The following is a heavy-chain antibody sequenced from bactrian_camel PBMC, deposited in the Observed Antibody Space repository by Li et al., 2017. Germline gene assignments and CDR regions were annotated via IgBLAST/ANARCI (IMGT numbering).Heavy chain of an antibody. Sequence: VQLVESGGGSVQAGGSLRLSCAFDAYTPANVRMAWFRQAPGKEREGVARIATGSGNTYYADSVKGRFTISQDNAKNTLYLQMNDLKPEDTAMYYCAVVPCARLAPAGATWSSLVQAFTHYAYWGQGTQVTVS. D-gene: IGHD2*01. V-gene: IGHV3S1*01. J-gene: IGHJ4*01. CDR1: AYTPANVR. CDR2: IATGSGNT. CDR3: AVVPCARLAPAGATWSSLVQAFTHYAY.